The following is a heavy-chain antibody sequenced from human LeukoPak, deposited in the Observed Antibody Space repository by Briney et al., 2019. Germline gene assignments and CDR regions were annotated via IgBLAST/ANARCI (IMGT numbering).Heavy chain of an antibody. CDR2: IYTSGST. J-gene: IGHJ4*02. D-gene: IGHD3-10*01. CDR3: ARGRVRGASEPFDY. V-gene: IGHV4-61*05. Sequence: SETLSLTCTVSGGSISSSSYYWGWIRQPPGKGLEWIGRIYTSGSTNYNPSLKSRVTMSVDTSKNQFSLKLSSVTAADTAVYYCARGRVRGASEPFDYWGQGTLVTVSS. CDR1: GGSISSSSYY.